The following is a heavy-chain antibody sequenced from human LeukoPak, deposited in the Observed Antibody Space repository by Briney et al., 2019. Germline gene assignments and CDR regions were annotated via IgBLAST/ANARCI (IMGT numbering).Heavy chain of an antibody. D-gene: IGHD2-2*01. CDR1: GFTFSSYA. V-gene: IGHV3-23*01. CDR3: AKNGGYCSSTSCYP. J-gene: IGHJ5*02. CDR2: ISGSDGST. Sequence: GGSLRLSCAASGFTFSSYAMSWVRQAPGKGLEWVSAISGSDGSTYDADSVKGRFTISRDNSKNTLYLQMNSLRAEDTAVYYCAKNGGYCSSTSCYPWGQGTLVTVSS.